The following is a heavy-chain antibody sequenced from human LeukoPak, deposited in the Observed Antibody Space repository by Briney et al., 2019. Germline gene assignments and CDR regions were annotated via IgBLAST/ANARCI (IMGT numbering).Heavy chain of an antibody. CDR1: GFTFSSYA. CDR2: ISSSSSYI. V-gene: IGHV3-21*01. Sequence: GGSLRLSCAASGFTFSSYAMSWVRQAPGKGLEWVSSISSSSSYIYYADSVKGRFTISRDNTKNSLYLQMNSLRAEDTAVYYCARGLYYYDSSGYVSNAFDIWGQGTMVTVSS. CDR3: ARGLYYYDSSGYVSNAFDI. D-gene: IGHD3-22*01. J-gene: IGHJ3*02.